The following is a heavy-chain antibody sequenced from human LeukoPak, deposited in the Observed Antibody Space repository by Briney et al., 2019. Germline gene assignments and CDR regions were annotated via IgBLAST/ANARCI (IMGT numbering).Heavy chain of an antibody. Sequence: GGSLRLSCAASGFTFRNAWMSWVRQAPGKGLEWVGRIKSKTNGETTGYAAPVKGRFTISRDDSKNTLYLQMNSLKTEDTAVYYCTTYPSYIGFNYFDYWGQGALVTVSP. CDR3: TTYPSYIGFNYFDY. V-gene: IGHV3-15*01. CDR2: IKSKTNGETT. CDR1: GFTFRNAW. D-gene: IGHD5-12*01. J-gene: IGHJ4*02.